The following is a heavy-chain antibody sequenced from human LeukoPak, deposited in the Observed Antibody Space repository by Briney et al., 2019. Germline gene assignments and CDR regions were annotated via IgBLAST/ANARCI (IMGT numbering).Heavy chain of an antibody. CDR3: ARGGRDYFDY. Sequence: GASVKVSCKAXGXXXXXXGISWVRQAPGQGLEWMGWISAYNGNTNYAQKLQGRVTMTTDTSTSTAYMELRSLRSDDTAVYYCARGGRDYFDYWGQGTLVTVSS. J-gene: IGHJ4*02. D-gene: IGHD3-16*01. CDR2: ISAYNGNT. V-gene: IGHV1-18*01. CDR1: GXXXXXXG.